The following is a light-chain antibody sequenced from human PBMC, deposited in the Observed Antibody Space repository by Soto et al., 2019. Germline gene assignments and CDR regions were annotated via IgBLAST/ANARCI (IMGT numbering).Light chain of an antibody. V-gene: IGLV1-44*01. CDR2: SND. Sequence: QSVLTQPPSASGAPGQTVTISCSGTTSNIGSHSVNWYRQLPGTAPKVVMFSNDERPSGVPDRFSGSKSGTSASLTITGLQSEDEADYYWTAWDTSLTGHLVFGGGTKLTVL. CDR1: TSNIGSHS. CDR3: TAWDTSLTGHLV. J-gene: IGLJ2*01.